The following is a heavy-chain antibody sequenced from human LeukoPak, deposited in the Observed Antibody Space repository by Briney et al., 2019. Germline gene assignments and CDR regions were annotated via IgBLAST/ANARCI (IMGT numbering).Heavy chain of an antibody. CDR1: GGSISSYY. D-gene: IGHD1-26*01. V-gene: IGHV4-59*08. J-gene: IGHJ5*02. Sequence: SETLSLTCTVSGGSISSYYWNWIRQPQGKGLAWIGYMYYYGSTNYNPCLKSRVTKSVDTSKNQFSLKLSAVTAADTAVYYCARHGRKQAAWFDPWGQGTLVTVSS. CDR3: ARHGRKQAAWFDP. CDR2: MYYYGST.